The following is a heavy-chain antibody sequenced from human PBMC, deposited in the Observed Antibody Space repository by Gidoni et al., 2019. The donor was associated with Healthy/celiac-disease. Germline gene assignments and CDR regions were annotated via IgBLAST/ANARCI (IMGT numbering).Heavy chain of an antibody. V-gene: IGHV5-10-1*01. J-gene: IGHJ6*02. CDR2: IDPSDSYT. CDR1: GYSLTSYW. CDR3: ASHIERLNYYYGMDV. Sequence: EVQLVQSGAEVKKPGESLRISCKGSGYSLTSYWISWVRQMPGKGLEWMGRIDPSDSYTNYSPSFQGHVTISADKSISTAYLQWSSLKASDTAMYYCASHIERLNYYYGMDVWGQGTTVTVSS. D-gene: IGHD2-21*01.